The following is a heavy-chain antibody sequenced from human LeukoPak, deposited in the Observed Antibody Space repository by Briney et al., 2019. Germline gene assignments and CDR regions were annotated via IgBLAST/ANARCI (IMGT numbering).Heavy chain of an antibody. CDR2: ISYDGSNK. CDR1: GFTFSSYG. J-gene: IGHJ3*02. D-gene: IGHD3-22*01. V-gene: IGHV3-30*18. CDR3: AKVPYYYDSSGYWDAFDI. Sequence: GGSLRLSCAASGFTFSSYGMHWVRQAPGKGLEWVAVISYDGSNKYYADSVKGRFTIFRDNSKNTLYLQMNSLRAEDTAVYYCAKVPYYYDSSGYWDAFDIWGQGTMVTVSS.